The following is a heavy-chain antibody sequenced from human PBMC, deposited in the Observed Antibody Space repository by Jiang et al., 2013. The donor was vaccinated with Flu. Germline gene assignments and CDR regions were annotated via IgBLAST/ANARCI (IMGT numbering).Heavy chain of an antibody. D-gene: IGHD2-2*01. CDR3: TRLYSTSVYRVDVPY. V-gene: IGHV1-2*02. J-gene: IGHJ4*02. Sequence: VQLVESGAEVKRPGASVEVSCKASGYTFTGYFLHWVRQAPGQGLEWMGWINPKSGATNYAQTFQGRVTMTRDTSINTVYMDLRRLTSDDTAIYYCTRLYSTSVYRVDVPYWGQGTLVTVSS. CDR2: INPKSGAT. CDR1: GYTFTGYF.